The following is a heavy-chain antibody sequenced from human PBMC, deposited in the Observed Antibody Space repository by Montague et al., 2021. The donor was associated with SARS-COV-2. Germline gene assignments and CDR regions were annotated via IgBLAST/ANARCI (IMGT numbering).Heavy chain of an antibody. J-gene: IGHJ5*02. D-gene: IGHD3-16*01. CDR1: AGAIRDTDYF. CDR2: IYYSGTT. V-gene: IGHV4-39*01. Sequence: SETLSLTCTVSAGAIRDTDYFWGWIRQPPGKGLEWIGSIYYSGTTHHNPSLKSRVTISVDTSKNQFSLKLSSVTAAGTAVYFCARHRDNLGSLNWFAPWGQGTLVTVSS. CDR3: ARHRDNLGSLNWFAP.